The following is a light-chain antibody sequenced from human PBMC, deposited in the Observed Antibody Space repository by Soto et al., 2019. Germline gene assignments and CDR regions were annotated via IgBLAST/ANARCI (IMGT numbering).Light chain of an antibody. V-gene: IGKV1-5*01. J-gene: IGKJ4*01. Sequence: DIPMTHSLSTLSASLGTRLTIPCGPRRGISNWLAWYQQKPGKAPKLLIYDASSLESGVPSRFSGSGSGTEFTLTISSLQPDDFATYYCQQYNSYFGGGTKVEVK. CDR3: QQYNSY. CDR1: RGISNW. CDR2: DAS.